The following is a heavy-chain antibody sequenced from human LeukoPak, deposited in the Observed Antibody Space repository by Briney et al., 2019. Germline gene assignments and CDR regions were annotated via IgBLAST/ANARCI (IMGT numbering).Heavy chain of an antibody. J-gene: IGHJ4*02. CDR2: IYHSGST. V-gene: IGHV4-30-2*01. CDR1: GGSISSGGYY. Sequence: SETLSLTCTVSGGSISSGGYYWSWIRQPPGKGLEWIGYIYHSGSTYYNPSLKSRVTISVDRSKNQFSLRLSSVTAADTAVYYCAGVYGGYDWGQGTLVTVSS. CDR3: AGVYGGYD. D-gene: IGHD5-12*01.